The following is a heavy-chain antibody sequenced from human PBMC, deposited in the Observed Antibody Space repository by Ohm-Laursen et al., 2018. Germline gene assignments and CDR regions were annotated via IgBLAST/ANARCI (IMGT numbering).Heavy chain of an antibody. CDR1: GFTFDDYA. V-gene: IGHV3-9*01. CDR3: AKADSIAVAGNVPTLFDP. Sequence: SLRLFCAASGFTFDDYAMHWVRQAPGKGLEWVSGISWNSGSIGYADSVKGRFTISRDNAKNSLYLQMNSLRAEDTALYYCAKADSIAVAGNVPTLFDPWGQGTLVTVSS. J-gene: IGHJ5*02. CDR2: ISWNSGSI. D-gene: IGHD6-19*01.